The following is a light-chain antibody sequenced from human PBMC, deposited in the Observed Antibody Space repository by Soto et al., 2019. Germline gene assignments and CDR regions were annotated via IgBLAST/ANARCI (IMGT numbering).Light chain of an antibody. Sequence: QLVLTQPPSVSEAPRQRVTISCSGSSSNIGNNAVNWYQQLPGEAPKLLIYYDDLLPSGVSDRFSGSKSGTSASLAISGLQSEDEADYYCAAWDDSLNGLVFGGGTKLTVL. CDR1: SSNIGNNA. J-gene: IGLJ3*02. CDR2: YDD. V-gene: IGLV1-36*01. CDR3: AAWDDSLNGLV.